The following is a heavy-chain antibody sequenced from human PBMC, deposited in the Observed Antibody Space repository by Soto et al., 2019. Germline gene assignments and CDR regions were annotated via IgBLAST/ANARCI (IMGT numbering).Heavy chain of an antibody. Sequence: QVQLVQSGAEVKKPGASVKVSCKASGYTFTSYAMHWVRQAPGQRLEWMGWINAGNGNTKYSQKFQGRVTITRDTSASTAYMELSSLRSEDTAVYYCARVVSIAAPIDYWGQGTLVTVSS. D-gene: IGHD6-6*01. CDR1: GYTFTSYA. J-gene: IGHJ4*02. CDR2: INAGNGNT. CDR3: ARVVSIAAPIDY. V-gene: IGHV1-3*01.